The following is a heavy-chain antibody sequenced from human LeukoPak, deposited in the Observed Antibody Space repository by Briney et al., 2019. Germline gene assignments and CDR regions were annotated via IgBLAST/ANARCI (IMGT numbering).Heavy chain of an antibody. J-gene: IGHJ5*02. CDR3: AKQNSGSYYNDLNWFDP. D-gene: IGHD3-10*01. Sequence: GGSLRLSCAASGFTFSSYAMSWVRQAPGKGLEWVSAISGSGGSTYYADSVKGRFTISRDNSKNTLYLQMNSVRAEDTAVYYCAKQNSGSYYNDLNWFDPWGQGTLVTVSS. CDR1: GFTFSSYA. V-gene: IGHV3-23*01. CDR2: ISGSGGST.